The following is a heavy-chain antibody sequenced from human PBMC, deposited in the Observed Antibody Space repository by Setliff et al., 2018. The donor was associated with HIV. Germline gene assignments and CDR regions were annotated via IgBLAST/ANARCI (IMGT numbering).Heavy chain of an antibody. CDR3: ARHSGVASPNWFDP. V-gene: IGHV4-4*09. Sequence: PSETLSLTCTVSGDSISNYYWSWVRQPPGKGLEWIGYIYTTGSTNYNPSLKSRVTMSVDTSKNQFSLRLTSVTAADPAVYYCARHSGVASPNWFDPWGQGTLVTVSS. J-gene: IGHJ5*02. CDR1: GDSISNYY. CDR2: IYTTGST. D-gene: IGHD3-10*01.